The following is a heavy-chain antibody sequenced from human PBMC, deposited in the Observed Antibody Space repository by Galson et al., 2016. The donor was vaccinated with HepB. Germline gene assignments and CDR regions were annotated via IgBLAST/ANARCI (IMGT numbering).Heavy chain of an antibody. J-gene: IGHJ2*01. Sequence: SLRLSCAVSGLDFRRYWMHWVRQTPGKGLVWVSRINADGTATGYADSVKGRFTTSRDDAKNTLYLQMNTLRVEDTAVYYCTRETRWYFDLWGRGTRLTVSS. V-gene: IGHV3-74*01. CDR1: GLDFRRYW. CDR3: TRETRWYFDL. CDR2: INADGTAT.